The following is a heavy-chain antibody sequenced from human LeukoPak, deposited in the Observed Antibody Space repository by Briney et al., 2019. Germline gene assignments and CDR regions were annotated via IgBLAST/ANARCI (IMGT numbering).Heavy chain of an antibody. CDR2: ISGSANT. J-gene: IGHJ4*02. V-gene: IGHV3-23*01. CDR3: AKGKSEAYPYNFDN. D-gene: IGHD1-1*01. CDR1: GFTFSSYA. Sequence: PRRSLRLSCAASGFTFSSYAMSWVRQAARKGLEWVSSISGSANTYYADSVKGRFTICRDNSKNTLYLQMNSLRAEDTAVYYCAKGKSEAYPYNFDNWGQGILVTVSS.